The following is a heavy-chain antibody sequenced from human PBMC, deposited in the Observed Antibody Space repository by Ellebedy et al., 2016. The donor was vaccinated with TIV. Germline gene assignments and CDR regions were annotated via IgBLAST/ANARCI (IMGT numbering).Heavy chain of an antibody. J-gene: IGHJ6*02. CDR3: ARAVLHYYYGMDV. CDR1: GGSISSSSYY. V-gene: IGHV4-39*07. CDR2: IYYSGST. Sequence: SETLSLXXTVSGGSISSSSYYWGWIRQPPGKGLEWIGSIYYSGSTYYNPSLKSRVTISVDTSKNQFSLKLRSVTAADTAVYYCARAVLHYYYGMDVWGQGTTVTVSS. D-gene: IGHD3-10*01.